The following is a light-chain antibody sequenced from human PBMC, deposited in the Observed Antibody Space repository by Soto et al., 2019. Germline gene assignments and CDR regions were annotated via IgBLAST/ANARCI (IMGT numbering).Light chain of an antibody. CDR3: SSYSISNTPCV. J-gene: IGLJ1*01. CDR1: GNDVGGYNF. CDR2: EVS. V-gene: IGLV2-14*01. Sequence: QSALTQPASVSGSPGQSITISCTGTGNDVGGYNFVSWYQQHPGKAPKLIISEVSNRPSGVSTRFSGSKSGNTASLTISGLQTEDEADYYCSSYSISNTPCVFGTGTKVTVL.